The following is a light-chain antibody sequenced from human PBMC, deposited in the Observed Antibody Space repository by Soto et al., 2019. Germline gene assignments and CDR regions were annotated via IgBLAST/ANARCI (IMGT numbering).Light chain of an antibody. Sequence: QSALTQPASVSGSPGQSITISCTGTGSDVGGYNYVSWYQQHPGKAPKLMIYDVSNRPSGVSNRFSGSKSGNTASLTISGLQAEDEADYYCSSYTSSSTGVFGTGTKLTVL. V-gene: IGLV2-14*01. CDR2: DVS. CDR1: GSDVGGYNY. J-gene: IGLJ1*01. CDR3: SSYTSSSTGV.